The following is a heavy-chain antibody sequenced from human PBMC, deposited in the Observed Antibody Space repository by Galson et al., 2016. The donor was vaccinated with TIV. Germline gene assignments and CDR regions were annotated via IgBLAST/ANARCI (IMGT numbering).Heavy chain of an antibody. V-gene: IGHV3-13*01. CDR2: AGLRDDT. CDR3: AKGLKGTRGIDYNMDV. D-gene: IGHD1-7*01. J-gene: IGHJ6*02. Sequence: SLRLSCAASGFIFSKADMHWVRQVTGKGLEWVASAGLRDDTYYAESMRGRFTIFRVNAQNSVYLQMNSLRVEDAAMYYCAKGLKGTRGIDYNMDVWGQGTTVTVSS. CDR1: GFIFSKAD.